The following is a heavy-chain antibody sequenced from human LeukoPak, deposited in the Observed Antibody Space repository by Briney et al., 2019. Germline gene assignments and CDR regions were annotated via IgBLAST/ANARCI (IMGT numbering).Heavy chain of an antibody. D-gene: IGHD3-22*01. V-gene: IGHV3-53*01. J-gene: IGHJ4*02. CDR3: TRSGYRHPYHFES. CDR2: IYTGGGT. CDR1: GFSVRTNF. Sequence: GGSLRLTCAVSGFSVRTNFMSWVRQAPGKGLEWVSVIYTGGGTDHADSVKGRFTISRDNSKNTLSLQMNSLRADDTAIYYCTRSGYRHPYHFESWGQGTLVIVSS.